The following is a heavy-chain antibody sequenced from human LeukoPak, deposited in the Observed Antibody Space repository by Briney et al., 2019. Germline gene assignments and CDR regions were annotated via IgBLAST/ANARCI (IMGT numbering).Heavy chain of an antibody. CDR1: GYTFTSYG. Sequence: ASVKVSCKASGYTFTSYGISWVRQAPGQGLEWMGWISAYNGNTNYAQKLQGRVTMTTDTSTSTAYMELRSLRSDDTAVYYCARDAVSLPLTTVLDYWGQGTLVTVSS. CDR2: ISAYNGNT. CDR3: ARDAVSLPLTTVLDY. J-gene: IGHJ4*02. D-gene: IGHD4-11*01. V-gene: IGHV1-18*01.